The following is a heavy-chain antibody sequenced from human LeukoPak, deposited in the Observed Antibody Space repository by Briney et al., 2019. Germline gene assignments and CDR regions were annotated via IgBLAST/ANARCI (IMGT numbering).Heavy chain of an antibody. CDR3: ARSGGALKVSDY. CDR1: GGSISSYY. V-gene: IGHV4-34*01. J-gene: IGHJ4*02. D-gene: IGHD2-8*02. CDR2: INHSGST. Sequence: SETLSLTCTVSGGSISSYYWSWIRQPPGKGLEWIGEINHSGSTNYNPSLKSRVTISVDTSKNQFSLKLSSVTAADTAVYYCARSGGALKVSDYWGQGTLVTVSS.